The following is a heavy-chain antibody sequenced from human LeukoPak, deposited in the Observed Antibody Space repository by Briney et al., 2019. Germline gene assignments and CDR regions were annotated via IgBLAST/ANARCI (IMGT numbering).Heavy chain of an antibody. CDR3: ARKHYYYDSSGYSRGWFDP. V-gene: IGHV1-2*02. Sequence: GASVKVSCKASGYTFTGYYMHWVRQAPGQGLEWMGWINPNSGGTNYAQKFQGRVTMTRDTSISTAYMELSRLRSDDTAVYYCARKHYYYDSSGYSRGWFDPRGQGTLVTVSS. D-gene: IGHD3-22*01. CDR2: INPNSGGT. CDR1: GYTFTGYY. J-gene: IGHJ5*02.